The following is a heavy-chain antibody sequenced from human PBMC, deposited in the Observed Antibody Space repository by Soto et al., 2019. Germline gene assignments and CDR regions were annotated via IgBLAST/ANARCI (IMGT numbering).Heavy chain of an antibody. J-gene: IGHJ6*02. D-gene: IGHD3-3*01. CDR2: ISYDGSNK. Sequence: QVQLVESGGGVVQPGRSLRVSCAASGFIINNYAMHWVRQTPGKGLEWMAVISYDGSNKHYADSVKGRFTISRDNSKNTLYLQMNNLRPDDSAVDYCAIRQDFGGPHDDYGMDVWGQGTTVTVSS. V-gene: IGHV3-30*04. CDR3: AIRQDFGGPHDDYGMDV. CDR1: GFIINNYA.